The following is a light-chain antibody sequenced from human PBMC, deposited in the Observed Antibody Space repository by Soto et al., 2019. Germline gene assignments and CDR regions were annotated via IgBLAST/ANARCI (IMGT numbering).Light chain of an antibody. J-gene: IGLJ7*01. V-gene: IGLV2-8*01. CDR2: EVT. CDR1: SSDVGGYNY. Sequence: QSALTQPPSASGSPGQSVTISCTGTSSDVGGYNYVSWYQQHPGKAPKLMIYEVTKRPSGVPDRFSGSKSGNTASLTVSGLQAEDEADYYCSSYAGGTLVFGAGTQLTVL. CDR3: SSYAGGTLV.